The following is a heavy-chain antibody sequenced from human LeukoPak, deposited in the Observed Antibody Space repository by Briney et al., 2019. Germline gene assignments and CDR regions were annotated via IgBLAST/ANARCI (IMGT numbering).Heavy chain of an antibody. J-gene: IGHJ2*01. CDR2: IYYSGST. CDR3: ARDRRYSYGLPYFYL. V-gene: IGHV4-59*01. D-gene: IGHD5-18*01. Sequence: SETLSLTCTVSGGSISSYYWSWIRQPPGKGLKWIGYIYYSGSTNYNPSLKSRVTISVDTSKSQFSLKLSSVTAADTAVYYCARDRRYSYGLPYFYLWGRGTLVTVSS. CDR1: GGSISSYY.